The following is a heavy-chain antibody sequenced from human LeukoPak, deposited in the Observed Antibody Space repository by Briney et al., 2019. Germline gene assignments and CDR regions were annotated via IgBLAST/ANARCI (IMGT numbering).Heavy chain of an antibody. CDR2: IDGDGSST. Sequence: GGSLRLSCAASGFTFSSYWMQWVRQAPGKGLVWVSRIDGDGSSTNYADSVKGRFTISRDNAKNTLYLQMNSLRAEDTAVYYCARDGAVLTGYYDYWGQGTLVTVSS. CDR3: ARDGAVLTGYYDY. D-gene: IGHD3-9*01. J-gene: IGHJ4*02. V-gene: IGHV3-74*01. CDR1: GFTFSSYW.